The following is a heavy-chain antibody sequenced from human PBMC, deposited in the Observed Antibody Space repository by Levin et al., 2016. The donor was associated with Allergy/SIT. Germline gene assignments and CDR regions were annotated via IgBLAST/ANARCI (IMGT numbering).Heavy chain of an antibody. V-gene: IGHV3-23*01. CDR3: AKDELVSSIPWRNDY. Sequence: GESLKISCAASGFTFSSYAMSWVRQAPGKGLEWVSAISGSGGSTYYADSVKGRFTISRDNSKNTLYLQMNSLRAEDTAVYYCAKDELVSSIPWRNDYWGQGTLVTVSS. CDR1: GFTFSSYA. CDR2: ISGSGGST. D-gene: IGHD6-13*01. J-gene: IGHJ4*02.